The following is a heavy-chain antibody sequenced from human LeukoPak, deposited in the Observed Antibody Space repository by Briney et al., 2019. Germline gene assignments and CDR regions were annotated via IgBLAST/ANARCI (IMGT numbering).Heavy chain of an antibody. CDR3: AKAEGYDILTGLDY. CDR2: IGASGGST. J-gene: IGHJ4*02. D-gene: IGHD3-9*01. V-gene: IGHV3-23*01. CDR1: GFTFTSYA. Sequence: GGSLRLSCVTSGFTFTSYAMSWVRHAPGKGLEWVSGIGASGGSTYYADSVKGRFTISRDNSKNTLYLQMNSLRTEDTAVYYCAKAEGYDILTGLDYWGQGTLVTVSS.